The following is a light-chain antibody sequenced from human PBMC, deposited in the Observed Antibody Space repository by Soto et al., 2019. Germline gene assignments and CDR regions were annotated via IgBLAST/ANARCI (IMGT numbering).Light chain of an antibody. J-gene: IGKJ4*01. V-gene: IGKV3-15*01. Sequence: ELILTQSPATLSVSPGERATLSCRASQSVGKKIAWYQQKIGQAPRLLIYDASTRATGIPGRFSGSGSGTEVTLTISSLQYEDFAVYSCQQYNDWPLTFGGGTKVEIK. CDR3: QQYNDWPLT. CDR2: DAS. CDR1: QSVGKK.